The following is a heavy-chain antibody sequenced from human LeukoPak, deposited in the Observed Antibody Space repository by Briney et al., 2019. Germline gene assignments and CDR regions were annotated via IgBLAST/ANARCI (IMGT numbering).Heavy chain of an antibody. CDR1: GFTFSSYS. V-gene: IGHV3-23*01. CDR3: ARRGASSGGLDY. J-gene: IGHJ4*02. D-gene: IGHD6-19*01. CDR2: ISDSGANT. Sequence: PGGSLRLSCAASGFTFSSYSMSWVRQAPGKGLEWVSIISDSGANTYYADSVRGRFTISRDNSKNSLYLQMNSLRAEDTAVCYCARRGASSGGLDYWGQGTLVTVSS.